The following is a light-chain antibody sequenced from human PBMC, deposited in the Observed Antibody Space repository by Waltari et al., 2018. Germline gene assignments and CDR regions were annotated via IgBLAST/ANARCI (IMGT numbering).Light chain of an antibody. V-gene: IGLV2-14*03. CDR2: DVT. CDR3: SSYANSNFRV. J-gene: IGLJ3*02. CDR1: SSDVGGYKY. Sequence: QSALTPPAPVSGSPGPSITISCTGTSSDVGGYKYVPWYQQHPGKAPKLMIYDVTRPPSGVSNRFSCAKSGNTASLTISGLQAEDEADYYCSSYANSNFRVFGGGTKLTVL.